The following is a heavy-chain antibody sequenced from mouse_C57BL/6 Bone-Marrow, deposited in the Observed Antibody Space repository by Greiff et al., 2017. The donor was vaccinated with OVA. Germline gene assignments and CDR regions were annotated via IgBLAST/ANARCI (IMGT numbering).Heavy chain of an antibody. CDR1: GSTFTSYW. D-gene: IGHD2-14*01. Sequence: QVPLKQSGAELAKPGASVKLSCKASGSTFTSYWMHWVKQRPGQGLEWIGYINPSSGYTKYNQKFKDKATLTADKSSSTDSMQLSSLTYEDDAVYDWAGVRRATDYDDRGKGTTLT. CDR3: AGVRRATDYDD. J-gene: IGHJ2*01. V-gene: IGHV1-7*01. CDR2: INPSSGYT.